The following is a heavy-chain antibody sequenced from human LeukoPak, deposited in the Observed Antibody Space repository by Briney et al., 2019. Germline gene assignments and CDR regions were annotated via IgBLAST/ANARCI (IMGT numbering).Heavy chain of an antibody. CDR1: GFTFSRYW. V-gene: IGHV3-21*01. J-gene: IGHJ4*02. Sequence: SGGSLRLSCAASGFTFSRYWMHWVRQAPGKGLEWVSSISSSSSYIYYADSVKGRFTISRDNAKNSLYLQMNSLRAEDTAVYYCARGSIAAAGTHDYWGQGTLVTVSS. D-gene: IGHD6-13*01. CDR2: ISSSSSYI. CDR3: ARGSIAAAGTHDY.